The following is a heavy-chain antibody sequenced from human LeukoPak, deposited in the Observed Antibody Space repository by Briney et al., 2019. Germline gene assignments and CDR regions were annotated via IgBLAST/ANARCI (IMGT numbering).Heavy chain of an antibody. J-gene: IGHJ4*02. CDR2: ISNSDSLT. D-gene: IGHD3-3*01. V-gene: IGHV3-11*04. CDR3: ARWRGHGRRVNDY. Sequence: KPGGSLRLSCTASGFTFSDYYMSWIRQAPGKGLEWVSYISNSDSLTYYAESVKGRFTISRDNANTSLYLQMNSLRAEDTAVYYCARWRGHGRRVNDYWGQGTLVTVSS. CDR1: GFTFSDYY.